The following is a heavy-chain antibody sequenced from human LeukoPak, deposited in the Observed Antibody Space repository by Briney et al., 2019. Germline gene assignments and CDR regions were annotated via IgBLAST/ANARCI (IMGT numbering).Heavy chain of an antibody. CDR1: GGSISSGSYY. D-gene: IGHD3-3*01. CDR2: IYTSGST. J-gene: IGHJ6*03. CDR3: ARERRVYYMDV. V-gene: IGHV4-61*02. Sequence: PSQTLSLTCTVSGGSISSGSYYWSWIRQPAGKGLEWIGRIYTSGSTNYNPSLKSRVTISVDTSKNQFSLKLSSVTAADTAVYYCARERRVYYMDVWGKGTTVTVSS.